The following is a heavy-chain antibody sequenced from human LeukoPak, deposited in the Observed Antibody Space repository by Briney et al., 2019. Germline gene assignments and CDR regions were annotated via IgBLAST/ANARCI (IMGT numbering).Heavy chain of an antibody. J-gene: IGHJ2*01. D-gene: IGHD2-21*01. CDR1: GGSFSGYY. CDR3: ARSRGHNWYFDL. V-gene: IGHV4-34*01. Sequence: SETLSLTCAVYGGSFSGYYWSWIRQPPGKGLEWIGEINHSGSTNYNPSLKSRVTISVDTSKNQFSLKLSSVTAADTAVYYCARSRGHNWYFDLWGRGTLVTVSS. CDR2: INHSGST.